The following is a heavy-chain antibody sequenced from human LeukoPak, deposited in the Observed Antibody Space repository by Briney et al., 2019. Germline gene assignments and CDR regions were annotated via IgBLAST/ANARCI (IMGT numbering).Heavy chain of an antibody. J-gene: IGHJ4*02. CDR3: AREAYYYDSSGYWVYYFDY. D-gene: IGHD3-22*01. CDR1: GGSISSYY. Sequence: SETLSLTCTVSGGSISSYYWSWIRQPPGKGLEWIGYIYYSGSTNYNPSLKSRVTISVDTSKNQFSLKLSSVTAADTAVYYCAREAYYYDSSGYWVYYFDYWGQGTLVTVSS. CDR2: IYYSGST. V-gene: IGHV4-59*12.